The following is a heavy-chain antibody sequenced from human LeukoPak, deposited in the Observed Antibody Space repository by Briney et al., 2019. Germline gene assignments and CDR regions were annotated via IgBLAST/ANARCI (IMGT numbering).Heavy chain of an antibody. CDR3: ARSSITIFGVVLDY. V-gene: IGHV4-38-2*02. J-gene: IGHJ4*02. CDR2: IYHSGST. Sequence: SETLSLTCTVSGYSISSGYYWGWIRQPPGKGLEWIGSIYHSGSTYYNPSLKSRVTISVDTSKNQFSLKLSSVTAADTAVYYCARSSITIFGVVLDYWGQGTLATVSS. CDR1: GYSISSGYY. D-gene: IGHD3-3*01.